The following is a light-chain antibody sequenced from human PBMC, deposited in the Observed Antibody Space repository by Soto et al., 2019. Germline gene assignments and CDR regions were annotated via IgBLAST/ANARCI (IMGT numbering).Light chain of an antibody. V-gene: IGKV3-11*01. CDR3: QQRSNWPSIT. Sequence: EIVLTQSPATLSLSPGERATLSCRASQSVSSYLAWYQQKPGQAPRLLIYEASNRSTGIPARFSGSGSGADFPLTISSLEPEDFAVYYCQQRSNWPSITFCQGTRLEIK. CDR1: QSVSSY. J-gene: IGKJ5*01. CDR2: EAS.